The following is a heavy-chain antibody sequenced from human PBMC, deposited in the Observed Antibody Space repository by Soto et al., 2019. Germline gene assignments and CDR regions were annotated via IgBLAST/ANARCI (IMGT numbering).Heavy chain of an antibody. D-gene: IGHD3-10*01. CDR2: IVVGSGNT. V-gene: IGHV1-58*01. CDR3: ARGDYYGSGSSGPFDD. Sequence: SVKVSCKASGFTFTSSAVQWVRQARGQRLEWIGWIVVGSGNTNYAQKFQERVTMTRDISTSTAYMELSSLRSEDTAVYYCARGDYYGSGSSGPFDDWGQGTLVTVSS. J-gene: IGHJ4*02. CDR1: GFTFTSSA.